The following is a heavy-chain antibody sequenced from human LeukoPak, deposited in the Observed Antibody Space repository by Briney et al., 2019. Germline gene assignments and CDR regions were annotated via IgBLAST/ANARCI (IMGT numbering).Heavy chain of an antibody. V-gene: IGHV3-30*02. CDR3: AKQHSSDWNGLAEYLQH. CDR1: GFTFSSYG. D-gene: IGHD6-19*01. CDR2: IRYDGSNK. Sequence: PGGSLRLSCAASGFTFSSYGMHWVRQAPGKGLEWVAFIRYDGSNKYYADSVKGRFTISRDNSKNTLYLQMNSLRAEDTAVYYCAKQHSSDWNGLAEYLQHWGQGTLVTVSS. J-gene: IGHJ1*01.